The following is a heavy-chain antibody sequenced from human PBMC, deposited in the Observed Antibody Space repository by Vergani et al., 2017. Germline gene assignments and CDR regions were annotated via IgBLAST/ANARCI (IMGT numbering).Heavy chain of an antibody. CDR3: AKGVYCSSTSCYEGRGYYYGMGV. Sequence: EVQLLESGGGLVQPGGSLRLSCAASGFTFSSYAMSWVRQVPGKGLEWVSGISGSGGNTYYANSVKGRFTISRDNSKNTLYLQRNRLRADDTAVDYCAKGVYCSSTSCYEGRGYYYGMGVWGQGTTVTFSS. V-gene: IGHV3-23*01. D-gene: IGHD2-2*01. CDR1: GFTFSSYA. CDR2: ISGSGGNT. J-gene: IGHJ6*02.